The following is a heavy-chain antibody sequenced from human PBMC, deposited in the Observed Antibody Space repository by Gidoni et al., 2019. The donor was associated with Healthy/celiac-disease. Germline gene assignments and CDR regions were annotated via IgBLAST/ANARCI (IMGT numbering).Heavy chain of an antibody. CDR2: IYTSGGT. D-gene: IGHD2-15*01. V-gene: IGHV4-61*02. J-gene: IGHJ3*02. Sequence: LICTVSGGSISSGSYYWSWIRQPAGKGLEWIGRIYTSGGTNYNPSLKSRVTISVDTSKNQFSLKLSSVTAADTAVYYCARAGRHYCSGGSCLDAFDIWGQGTMVTVSS. CDR3: ARAGRHYCSGGSCLDAFDI. CDR1: GGSISSGSYY.